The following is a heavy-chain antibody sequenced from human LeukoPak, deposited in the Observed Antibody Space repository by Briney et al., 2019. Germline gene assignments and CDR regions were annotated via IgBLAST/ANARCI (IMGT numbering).Heavy chain of an antibody. CDR2: IYTSGST. D-gene: IGHD3-22*01. Sequence: PSETLSLTCTVSGGSISSYYWSWIRQPAGKGLEWIGRIYTSGSTNYNPFLKSRVTMSVDTSKDQFSLKLSSVTAADTAVYYCAREQDDSSGYYYFDGYYFDYWGQGTLVTVSS. CDR3: AREQDDSSGYYYFDGYYFDY. CDR1: GGSISSYY. V-gene: IGHV4-4*07. J-gene: IGHJ4*02.